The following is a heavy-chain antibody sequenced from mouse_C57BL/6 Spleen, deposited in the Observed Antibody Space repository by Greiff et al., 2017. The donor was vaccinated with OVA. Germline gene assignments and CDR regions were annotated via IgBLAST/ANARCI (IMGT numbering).Heavy chain of an antibody. J-gene: IGHJ2*01. CDR2: ILPGSGST. CDR3: ARGGHYCGSSYAFDY. CDR1: GYTFTGYW. Sequence: QVQLQQSGAELLKPGASVKLSCKATGYTFTGYWIEWVKQRPGHGLEWIGEILPGSGSTNYNEKFKGKATFTADTSSNTAYMQLSSLTTEDSAIYYCARGGHYCGSSYAFDYWGQGTTLTVSS. D-gene: IGHD1-1*01. V-gene: IGHV1-9*01.